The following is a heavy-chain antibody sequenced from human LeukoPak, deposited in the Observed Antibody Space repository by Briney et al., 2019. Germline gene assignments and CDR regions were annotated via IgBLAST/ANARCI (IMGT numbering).Heavy chain of an antibody. V-gene: IGHV1-2*02. D-gene: IGHD3-10*01. CDR1: GSAFTGYS. CDR3: ARAASITMVRGLRYYYYYMDV. CDR2: INTNSGGT. Sequence: ASVKLSCKASGSAFTGYSMHWMRQAPGQGQGWVWWINTNSGGTDYEQKFQGRVTMTRDTSISKADMELSRLRSGDAAVYYCARAASITMVRGLRYYYYYMDVWGKGTTVTISS. J-gene: IGHJ6*03.